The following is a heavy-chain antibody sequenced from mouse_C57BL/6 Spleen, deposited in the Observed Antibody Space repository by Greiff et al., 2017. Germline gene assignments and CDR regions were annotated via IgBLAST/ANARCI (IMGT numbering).Heavy chain of an antibody. Sequence: QVQLQQPGAELVKPGASVKLSCKASGYTFTSYWMHWVKQRPGRGLEWIGRIDPNSGGTKYNEKFKSKATLTVDKPSSTAYMQRSSLTAEDSAVYDCARSPTMVTTYAMDYWGQGTSVTVSS. D-gene: IGHD2-9*01. J-gene: IGHJ4*01. CDR2: IDPNSGGT. CDR1: GYTFTSYW. V-gene: IGHV1-72*01. CDR3: ARSPTMVTTYAMDY.